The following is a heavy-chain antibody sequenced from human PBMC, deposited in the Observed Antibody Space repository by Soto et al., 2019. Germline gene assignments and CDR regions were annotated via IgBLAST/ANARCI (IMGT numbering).Heavy chain of an antibody. V-gene: IGHV3-30-3*01. CDR1: GFTFSSYA. Sequence: QVQLVESGGGVVQPGRSLRLSCAASGFTFSSYAMHWVRRAPGKGLEWVAVISYDGSNKYYADSVKGRFTISRDNSKKTLYLQMNSLRSEDTAVYYCARQAYSWFGDTPAGYWGQGTLVTVSS. CDR2: ISYDGSNK. D-gene: IGHD3-10*01. J-gene: IGHJ4*02. CDR3: ARQAYSWFGDTPAGY.